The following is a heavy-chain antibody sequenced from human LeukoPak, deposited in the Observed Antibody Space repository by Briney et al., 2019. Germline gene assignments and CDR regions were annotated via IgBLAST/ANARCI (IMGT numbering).Heavy chain of an antibody. CDR2: IYYSGST. V-gene: IGHV4-59*01. D-gene: IGHD5-12*01. CDR1: GGSISSYY. J-gene: IGHJ4*02. CDR3: ARGVARQYDY. Sequence: PSETLSLTCTVSGGSISSYYRSWIRQPPGKGLEWIGYIYYSGSTNYNPSLKSRVTISVDTSKNQFSLKLSSVTAADTAVYYCARGVARQYDYWGQGTLVTVSS.